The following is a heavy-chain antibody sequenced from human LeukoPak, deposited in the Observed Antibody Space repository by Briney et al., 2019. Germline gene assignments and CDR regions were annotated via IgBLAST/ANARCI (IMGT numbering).Heavy chain of an antibody. D-gene: IGHD2-21*02. CDR1: GGSFSGYF. V-gene: IGHV4-34*09. Sequence: PSETLSLTCAVYGGSFSGYFWSWIRQPPGKGLEWIGYIYYSGSTYYNPSLKSRVTISVDTSKNQFSLKLSSVTAADTAVYYCARVSVVVTAAFDYWGQGTLVTVSS. CDR3: ARVSVVVTAAFDY. CDR2: IYYSGST. J-gene: IGHJ4*02.